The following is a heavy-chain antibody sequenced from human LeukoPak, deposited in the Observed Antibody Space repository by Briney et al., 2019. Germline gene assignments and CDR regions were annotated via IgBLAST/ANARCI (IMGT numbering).Heavy chain of an antibody. Sequence: SPTLSLTCAISGDSVSSNSAAWNWIRQSPSRGLEWLGRTYYRSKWYNDYAVSVKSRITINPDTSKNQFSPQLSSVTPEDTAVYYCARVVGYCSGGSCYDNWFDPWGQGTLVTVSS. CDR3: ARVVGYCSGGSCYDNWFDP. J-gene: IGHJ5*02. CDR2: TYYRSKWYN. CDR1: GDSVSSNSAA. V-gene: IGHV6-1*01. D-gene: IGHD2-15*01.